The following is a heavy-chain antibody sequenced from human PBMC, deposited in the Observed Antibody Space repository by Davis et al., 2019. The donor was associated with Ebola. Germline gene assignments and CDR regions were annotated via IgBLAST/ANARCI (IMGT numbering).Heavy chain of an antibody. CDR3: ARVGWQQLATDYYYSGMDV. V-gene: IGHV1-2*06. CDR1: GYTFIDHC. J-gene: IGHJ6*04. D-gene: IGHD6-13*01. Sequence: ASVKVSCKASGYTFIDHCIHWVRLAPGQGLEWMGRIDPNSGGTRYAQNFQGRVAMTRDTSISTAYMELSSLRSDDTAVYYCARVGWQQLATDYYYSGMDVWGKGTTVTVSS. CDR2: IDPNSGGT.